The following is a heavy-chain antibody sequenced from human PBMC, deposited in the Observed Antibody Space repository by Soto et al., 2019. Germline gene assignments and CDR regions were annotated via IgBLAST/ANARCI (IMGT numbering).Heavy chain of an antibody. CDR1: GFTFDDYA. CDR3: AKDISAGMDDAFDI. J-gene: IGHJ3*02. D-gene: IGHD3-10*01. CDR2: ISWNSGSI. Sequence: EVQLVESGEGLVQPGGSLRLSCAASGFTFDDYAMHWVRQAPGKGLEWVSGISWNSGSIGYADSVKGRFTISRDNAKNSLYLQMNSLRAEDTALYYCAKDISAGMDDAFDIWGQGTMVTVSS. V-gene: IGHV3-9*01.